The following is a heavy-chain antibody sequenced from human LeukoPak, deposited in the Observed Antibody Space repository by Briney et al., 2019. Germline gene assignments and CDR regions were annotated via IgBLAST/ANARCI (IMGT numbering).Heavy chain of an antibody. CDR3: ARGTPRGGPDIVVVVAHAGVRGGLDY. CDR2: INPNSGGT. Sequence: AASVKVSCKASGYTFTGYYMHWVRQAPGQGLEWMGWINPNSGGTNYAQKFQGRVTMTRDTSISTAYMELSRLRSDDTAVYYCARGTPRGGPDIVVVVAHAGVRGGLDYWGQGTLVTVSS. J-gene: IGHJ4*02. D-gene: IGHD2-15*01. CDR1: GYTFTGYY. V-gene: IGHV1-2*02.